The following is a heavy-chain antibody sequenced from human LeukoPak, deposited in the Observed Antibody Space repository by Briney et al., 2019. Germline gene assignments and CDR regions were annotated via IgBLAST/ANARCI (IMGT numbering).Heavy chain of an antibody. CDR2: IYPGDSDT. CDR1: GYSFTSYW. V-gene: IGHV5-51*01. D-gene: IGHD4-11*01. CDR3: ARSPTVTTLRARYFDL. J-gene: IGHJ2*01. Sequence: GESLKISCKGSGYSFTSYWIAWVRQMPGKGLEWMGIIYPGDSDTRYSPSFQGQVTISADKSITTAYLQWSSLEASDTAMYYCARSPTVTTLRARYFDLWGRGTLVTVSS.